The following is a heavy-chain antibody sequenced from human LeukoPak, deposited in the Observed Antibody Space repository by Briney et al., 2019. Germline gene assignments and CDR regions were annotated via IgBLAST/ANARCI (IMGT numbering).Heavy chain of an antibody. Sequence: GGSLRLSCAASGFTFSSYEMNWVRQAPGKGLEWVSYISSSGSTIYYADSVKGRFTISRDNAKNSPYLQMNSLRAGDTAVYYCARLPTMVRGVIPSFDPWGQGTLVTVSS. CDR2: ISSSGSTI. CDR1: GFTFSSYE. D-gene: IGHD3-10*01. V-gene: IGHV3-48*03. J-gene: IGHJ5*02. CDR3: ARLPTMVRGVIPSFDP.